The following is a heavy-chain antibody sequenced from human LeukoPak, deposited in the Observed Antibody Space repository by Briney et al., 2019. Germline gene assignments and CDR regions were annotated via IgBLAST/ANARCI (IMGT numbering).Heavy chain of an antibody. CDR1: GGSLSSGTYY. D-gene: IGHD1-26*01. CDR3: ARDKGIVGATNEPDAFDI. J-gene: IGHJ3*02. CDR2: FYTSGGT. V-gene: IGHV4-61*02. Sequence: SETLSLTCSVSGGSLSSGTYYSNCIRHPPRGGLECVGGFYTSGGTNYNPSLKSRVTISVDTSKNQFSLKLSSVTAADTAVYYCARDKGIVGATNEPDAFDIWGQGTMVTVSS.